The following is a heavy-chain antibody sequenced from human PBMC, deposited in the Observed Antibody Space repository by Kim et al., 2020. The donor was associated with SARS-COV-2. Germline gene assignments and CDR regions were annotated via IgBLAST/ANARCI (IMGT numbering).Heavy chain of an antibody. D-gene: IGHD1-1*01. V-gene: IGHV3-23*01. CDR1: GFTFSSYA. CDR2: ISGSGGST. J-gene: IGHJ4*02. Sequence: GGSLRLSCAASGFTFSSYAMSWVRQAPGKGLEWVSAISGSGGSTYYADSVKGRFTISRDNSKNTLYLQMNSLRAEDTAVYYCAKDRYWNGGRGYFDYWGQGTLVTVSS. CDR3: AKDRYWNGGRGYFDY.